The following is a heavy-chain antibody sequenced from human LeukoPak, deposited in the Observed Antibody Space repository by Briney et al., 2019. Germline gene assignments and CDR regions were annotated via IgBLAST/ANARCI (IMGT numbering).Heavy chain of an antibody. CDR3: ARYSGSCSSTSCYAGGWFDP. CDR2: ISAYNGNT. J-gene: IGHJ5*02. CDR1: GYTFTSYG. Sequence: GASVKVSCKASGYTFTSYGISWVRQAPGQGLEWMGWISAYNGNTNYAQKLQGRVTMTTDTSTSTAYMELRSLRSDDTAVYYCARYSGSCSSTSCYAGGWFDPWGQGTLVTVSS. D-gene: IGHD2-2*01. V-gene: IGHV1-18*01.